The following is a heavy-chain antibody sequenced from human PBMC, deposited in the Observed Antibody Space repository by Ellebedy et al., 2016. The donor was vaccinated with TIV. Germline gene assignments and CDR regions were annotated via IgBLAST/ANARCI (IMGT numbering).Heavy chain of an antibody. CDR2: IGGSGHST. D-gene: IGHD6-19*01. CDR3: AKDPGGIAVAVVGN. J-gene: IGHJ4*02. CDR1: GITFSSST. V-gene: IGHV3-23*01. Sequence: GESLKISXVASGITFSSSTISWFRQAPGKGLEWVSFIGGSGHSTYYADSVKGRFTISRDNSKNTLYLQMNSLRAEDTAVYYCAKDPGGIAVAVVGNWGQGTLVTVSS.